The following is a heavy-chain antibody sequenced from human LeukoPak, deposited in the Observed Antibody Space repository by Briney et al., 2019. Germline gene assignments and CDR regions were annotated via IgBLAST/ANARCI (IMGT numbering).Heavy chain of an antibody. CDR1: GFTFSSYA. J-gene: IGHJ4*02. V-gene: IGHV3-23*01. D-gene: IGHD6-19*01. CDR3: AKGVAGLYYFDY. CDR2: ISGSGGST. Sequence: PGGSLRLSCAASGFTFSSYAMSWVRQAPGKGLEWVSAISGSGGSTYYADSVKGRFTISRDNSKNTLHLQMNSLRAEDTAVYYCAKGVAGLYYFDYWDQGTLVTVSS.